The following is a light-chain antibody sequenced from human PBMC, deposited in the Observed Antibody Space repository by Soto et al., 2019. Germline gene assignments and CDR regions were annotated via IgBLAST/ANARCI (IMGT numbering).Light chain of an antibody. CDR2: WAS. CDR1: QSVLYSSNNKNY. V-gene: IGKV4-1*01. Sequence: DIVMTQSPDSLAVSLGERATINCKSSQSVLYSSNNKNYLAWYRQKPGQPPKLLIYWASIRESGVPDRISGSGSGTDFTLTISSLQAEDVAVYSCQQYYSTPPYTFGQGTKLEIK. J-gene: IGKJ2*01. CDR3: QQYYSTPPYT.